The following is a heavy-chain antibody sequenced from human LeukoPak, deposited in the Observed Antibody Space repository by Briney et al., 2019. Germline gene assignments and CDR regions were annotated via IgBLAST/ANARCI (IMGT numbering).Heavy chain of an antibody. Sequence: GRSLRLSCAASGFTFSSYAMHWGRQAPGKGLEWVAGISYDGSNKYYADSVKGRFTITRDNSKNTLYLQMNSLRAEDTAVYYCARDGLLDIVVVPAANNWFDPWGQGTLVTVSS. J-gene: IGHJ5*02. CDR3: ARDGLLDIVVVPAANNWFDP. CDR2: ISYDGSNK. CDR1: GFTFSSYA. D-gene: IGHD2-2*01. V-gene: IGHV3-30*04.